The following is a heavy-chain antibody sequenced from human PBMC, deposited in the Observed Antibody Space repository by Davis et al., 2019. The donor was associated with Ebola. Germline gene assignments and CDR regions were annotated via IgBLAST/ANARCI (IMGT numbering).Heavy chain of an antibody. CDR1: GYTFTGYY. V-gene: IGHV1-2*04. D-gene: IGHD3-10*01. Sequence: AASVKVSCKASGYTFTGYYMHWVRQAPGQGLEWMGWINPNSGGTNYAQKFQGWVTMTRDTSISTAYMELSRLRSDDTAVYYCARESNYGSGSFGAFDIWGQGTMVTVSS. CDR2: INPNSGGT. CDR3: ARESNYGSGSFGAFDI. J-gene: IGHJ3*02.